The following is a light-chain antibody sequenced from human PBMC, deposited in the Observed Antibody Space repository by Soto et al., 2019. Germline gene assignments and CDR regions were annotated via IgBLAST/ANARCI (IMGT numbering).Light chain of an antibody. V-gene: IGLV6-57*02. CDR3: QSYGSTHVV. Sequence: NFMLTQPHSVSASPGKTVTISCTASSGNIASNYVQWYQQRPGSAPTTVIYEDNQRPSGVPDRFSGAVDSSSNSASLTISGLKTEDEADYYCQSYGSTHVVFGGGTKVTVL. CDR2: EDN. J-gene: IGLJ2*01. CDR1: SGNIASNY.